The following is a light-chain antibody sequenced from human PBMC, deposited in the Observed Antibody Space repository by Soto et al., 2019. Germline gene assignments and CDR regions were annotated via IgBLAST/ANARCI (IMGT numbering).Light chain of an antibody. V-gene: IGLV3-10*01. CDR1: ALPKKF. Sequence: SYELTQPPSVSVSPGQTARITCSGDALPKKFASWYQQKSGQTPVLVIYEDMKRPSGIPERYSGSSSGTVATLTISGAQVDDEGDYYFYSTDTSGNWVFGGWTKVTV. J-gene: IGLJ3*02. CDR3: YSTDTSGNWV. CDR2: EDM.